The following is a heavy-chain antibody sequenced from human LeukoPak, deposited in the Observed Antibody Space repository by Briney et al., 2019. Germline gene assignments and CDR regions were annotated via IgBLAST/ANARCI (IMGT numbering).Heavy chain of an antibody. D-gene: IGHD1-1*01. V-gene: IGHV3-33*01. Sequence: GRSLRLSCAASGFTFSSYGMHWVRQAPGKGLEWVAVIWYDGSNKYYADSVKGRFTISRDNSKNTLYLQVNSLRAEDTAVYYCARGSTGTYAFDIWGQGTMVTVSS. J-gene: IGHJ3*02. CDR1: GFTFSSYG. CDR3: ARGSTGTYAFDI. CDR2: IWYDGSNK.